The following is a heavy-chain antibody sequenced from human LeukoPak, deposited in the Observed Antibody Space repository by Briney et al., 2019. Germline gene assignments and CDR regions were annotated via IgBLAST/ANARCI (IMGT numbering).Heavy chain of an antibody. CDR3: ARSGSKSWGYFES. J-gene: IGHJ4*02. D-gene: IGHD1-26*01. CDR1: GGTFSSYV. CDR2: IIPAFRTT. V-gene: IGHV1-69*05. Sequence: ASVKVSCKASGGTFSSYVIIWVRQAPGQGLEWMGRIIPAFRTTVFAQRFQGRVTMTTDESTSAAYLDLSSLTFDDTAVYYCARSGSKSWGYFESWGQGTLVTVSS.